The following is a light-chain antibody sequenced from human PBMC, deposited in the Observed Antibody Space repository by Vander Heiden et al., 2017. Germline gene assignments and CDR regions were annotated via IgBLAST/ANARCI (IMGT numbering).Light chain of an antibody. Sequence: EIVMTQSPATLSVSPGERATLPCRASQSVSSNLAWYQQKPGQAPRLLIYGASTRATGIPARFSGSGSGTEFTLTISSLQSEDFAVYYCQQYNNCPYTFGQGTKLEIK. J-gene: IGKJ2*01. CDR2: GAS. CDR1: QSVSSN. CDR3: QQYNNCPYT. V-gene: IGKV3-15*01.